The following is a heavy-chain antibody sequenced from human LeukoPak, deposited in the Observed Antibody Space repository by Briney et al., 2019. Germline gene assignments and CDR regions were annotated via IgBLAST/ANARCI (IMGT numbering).Heavy chain of an antibody. D-gene: IGHD3-10*01. CDR1: GFTFSSYT. V-gene: IGHV3-30-3*01. CDR2: ISYAGSNN. Sequence: GRSLRLSCAASGFTFSSYTMDWVRQAPGKGLEWVARISYAGSNNYYADSVKGRFTISSDSPKNTLYLQMDSLRAEDTAVYYCARAARTTYVLGRYYYYAMDVWGQGTTVTVSS. CDR3: ARAARTTYVLGRYYYYAMDV. J-gene: IGHJ6*02.